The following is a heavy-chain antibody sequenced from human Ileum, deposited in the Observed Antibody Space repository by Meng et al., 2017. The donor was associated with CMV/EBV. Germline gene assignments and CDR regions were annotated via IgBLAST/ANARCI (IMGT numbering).Heavy chain of an antibody. D-gene: IGHD2-2*01. CDR2: MNSDGSTT. J-gene: IGHJ4*01. Sequence: VRSVESGGGLFPPGGSLRLSCAASGFTFSTYWMHWVRQGPGEGLVWVSRMNSDGSTTDYADSVKGRFTISRDNAKNTLYLQMNSLRVDDTAVYYCATAGQYRLDNWGHGTLVTVSS. CDR3: ATAGQYRLDN. V-gene: IGHV3-74*01. CDR1: GFTFSTYW.